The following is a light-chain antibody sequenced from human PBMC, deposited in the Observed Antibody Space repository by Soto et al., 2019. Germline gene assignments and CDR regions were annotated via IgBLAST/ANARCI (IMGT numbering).Light chain of an antibody. J-gene: IGLJ3*02. CDR2: EVS. CDR1: NSDVGGYNY. V-gene: IGLV2-8*01. Sequence: QSALTQPPSASGSPGQSVTISCTGINSDVGGYNYVSWYQQHPGRAPKLMIYEVSKRPSGVPDRFSGSKSGNTASLTVSGLQAEDEADYYCSSYAGSNNLGFGGGTQLTVL. CDR3: SSYAGSNNLG.